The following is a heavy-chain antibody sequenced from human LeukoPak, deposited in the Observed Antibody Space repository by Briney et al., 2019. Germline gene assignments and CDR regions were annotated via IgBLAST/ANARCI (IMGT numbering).Heavy chain of an antibody. CDR3: ARGGGNYYDSSGYHDDY. V-gene: IGHV4-38-2*02. D-gene: IGHD3-22*01. CDR2: IYHSGST. Sequence: SETLSLTCTVSGYSISSGYYWGWIRQPPGKGLEWIGSIYHSGSTYYNPSLKSRVTISVDTSKNQFSLKLSSVTAADTAVYYCARGGGNYYDSSGYHDDYWGQGTLVTVSS. J-gene: IGHJ4*02. CDR1: GYSISSGYY.